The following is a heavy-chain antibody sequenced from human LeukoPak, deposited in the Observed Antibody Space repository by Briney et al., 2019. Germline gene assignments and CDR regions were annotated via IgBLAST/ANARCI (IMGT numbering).Heavy chain of an antibody. CDR3: ARDDHYYGDYYYYYGMDV. J-gene: IGHJ6*02. CDR2: ISYDGSNK. Sequence: GGSLRLSCAASGFTFSSYAMHWVRQAPGKGLECVAVISYDGSNKYYADSVKGRFTISRDNSKNTLYLQMNSLRAEDTDVYYCARDDHYYGDYYYYYGMDVWGQGTTVTVSS. CDR1: GFTFSSYA. D-gene: IGHD4-17*01. V-gene: IGHV3-30*04.